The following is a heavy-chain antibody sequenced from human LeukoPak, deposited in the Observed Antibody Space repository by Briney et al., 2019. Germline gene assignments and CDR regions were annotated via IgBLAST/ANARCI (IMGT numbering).Heavy chain of an antibody. CDR3: ARGPPGDGSGIWWFDP. Sequence: GGSLRLSCAASGFTFSSYSMNWVRQAPGKGLEWVSYISSSSSTIYYADSVKGRFTISRDNAKNSLYLQMNSLRAEDTAVYYCARGPPGDGSGIWWFDPWGQGTLVTVSS. J-gene: IGHJ5*02. V-gene: IGHV3-48*01. CDR2: ISSSSSTI. CDR1: GFTFSSYS. D-gene: IGHD3-10*01.